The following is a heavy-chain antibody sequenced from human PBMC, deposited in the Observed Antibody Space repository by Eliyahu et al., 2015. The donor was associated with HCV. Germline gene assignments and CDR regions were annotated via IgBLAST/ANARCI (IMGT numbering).Heavy chain of an antibody. D-gene: IGHD2-2*01. V-gene: IGHV3-15*01. CDR2: FRSKSNGGTT. J-gene: IGHJ4*02. CDR1: GFXFSNAW. CDR3: VADVPLPLAQIDY. Sequence: EVQLVESGGVLVKPGGSLXLSCAAXGFXFSNAWMSWVRQAPGKGLGWVGRFRSKSNGGTTEYAAPVRGRFTISRDDSENMLYLQMNSLKTEDTAVYYCVADVPLPLAQIDYWGLGTLVTVSS.